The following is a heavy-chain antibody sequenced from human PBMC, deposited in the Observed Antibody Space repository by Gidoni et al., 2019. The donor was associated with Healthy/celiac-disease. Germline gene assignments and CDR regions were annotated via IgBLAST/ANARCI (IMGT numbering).Heavy chain of an antibody. CDR2: LSAYNGNP. Sequence: QVQLVQSGAEVKKPGASVKGSCKASGYTFTSYGISWVRQAPGQGLEWLGWLSAYNGNPTYAQQLQGRVTMTTATSTSTAYMELRSLRSDDTAVYYCALVVVADGYYFDYWGQGTLVTVSS. D-gene: IGHD2-15*01. V-gene: IGHV1-18*01. CDR1: GYTFTSYG. CDR3: ALVVVADGYYFDY. J-gene: IGHJ4*02.